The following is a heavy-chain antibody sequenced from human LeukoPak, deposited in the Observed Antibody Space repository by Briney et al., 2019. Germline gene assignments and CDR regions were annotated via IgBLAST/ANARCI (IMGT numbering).Heavy chain of an antibody. V-gene: IGHV5-51*01. Sequence: GESLKISCKGSGYSFTSYWIGWVRQMPGKGLEWMGIIYPGDSDTRYSPSFQGQVTISADKSISTAYLQWSSLKASDTAMYYCARHQYSSSWYLGHDAFDIWGQGTMVTVSS. CDR3: ARHQYSSSWYLGHDAFDI. J-gene: IGHJ3*02. D-gene: IGHD6-13*01. CDR1: GYSFTSYW. CDR2: IYPGDSDT.